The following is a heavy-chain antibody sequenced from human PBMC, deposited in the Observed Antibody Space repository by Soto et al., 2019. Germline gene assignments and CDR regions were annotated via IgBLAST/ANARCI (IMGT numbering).Heavy chain of an antibody. D-gene: IGHD6-6*01. V-gene: IGHV3-30*18. CDR1: GFTFSSYG. CDR2: ISYDGSNK. Sequence: GGSLRLSCAASGFTFSSYGMHWVRQAPGKGLEWVAVISYDGSNKYYADSVKGRFTISRDNSKNTLYLQMNSLRAEDTAVYYCAKDIIEYSSSSQGYYYYGMDVWGQGTTVTVSS. J-gene: IGHJ6*02. CDR3: AKDIIEYSSSSQGYYYYGMDV.